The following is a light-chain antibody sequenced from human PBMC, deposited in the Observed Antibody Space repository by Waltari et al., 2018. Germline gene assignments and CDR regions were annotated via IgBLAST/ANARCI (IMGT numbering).Light chain of an antibody. CDR3: GTWDSSLNVEL. CDR2: ESN. J-gene: IGLJ2*01. CDR1: SPNIGKQY. Sequence: QSVLTQPPSVSAAPGQKVTISCSGSSPNIGKQYVSWYQHLPGTAPKLLIYESNKRPSGIPDRFSGSNSGTTATLGITGLQTGDEADYYCGTWDSSLNVELIGGGTKLTVL. V-gene: IGLV1-51*01.